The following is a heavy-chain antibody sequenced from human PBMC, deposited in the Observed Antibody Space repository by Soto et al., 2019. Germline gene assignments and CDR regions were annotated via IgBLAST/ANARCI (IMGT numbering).Heavy chain of an antibody. J-gene: IGHJ4*02. D-gene: IGHD6-13*01. CDR2: IYSGGST. CDR1: GFTVSGNH. CDR3: VSDIASPPAY. Sequence: PGGSLRLSCAASGFTVSGNHMTWVRQAPGKGLEYVSFIYSGGSTFYADSVRGRFTISRDNSKNTLYLQMNNLRVEDTAVYYCVSDIASPPAYWGQGTLVTVSS. V-gene: IGHV3-66*01.